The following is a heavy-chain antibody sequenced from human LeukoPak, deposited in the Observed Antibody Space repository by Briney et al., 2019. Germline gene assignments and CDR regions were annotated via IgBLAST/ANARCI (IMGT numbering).Heavy chain of an antibody. D-gene: IGHD2-21*01. CDR1: GGSIITSSYY. Sequence: SETLSLTCIVSGGSIITSSYYWGWIRRPPGKGLEWIGSIYYSGSTYYNSSLKSRVTISVDTSKNQFSLKLSSVTAADTAVYYCARQGGEPYYYYMDVWGKGTTVTVSS. CDR3: ARQGGEPYYYYMDV. V-gene: IGHV4-39*01. CDR2: IYYSGST. J-gene: IGHJ6*03.